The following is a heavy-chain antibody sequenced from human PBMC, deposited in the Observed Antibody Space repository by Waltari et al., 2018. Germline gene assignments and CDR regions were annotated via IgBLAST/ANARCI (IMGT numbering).Heavy chain of an antibody. CDR3: AREIPRGYCSGGSCYSRDYYYMDV. CDR2: IYHSGST. Sequence: QLQLQESGSGLVKPSQTLSLTCAVSGGSISSGGYSWTWTRHPPGRGLEWIGYIYHSGSTYYNPSLKSRVTISVDRSKNQFSLKLSSVTAADTAVYYCAREIPRGYCSGGSCYSRDYYYMDVWGKGTTVTVSS. CDR1: GGSISSGGYS. J-gene: IGHJ6*03. D-gene: IGHD2-15*01. V-gene: IGHV4-30-2*01.